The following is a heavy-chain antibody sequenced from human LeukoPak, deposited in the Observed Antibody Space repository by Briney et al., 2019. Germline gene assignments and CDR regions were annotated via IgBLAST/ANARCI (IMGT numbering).Heavy chain of an antibody. CDR2: TYYSGST. J-gene: IGHJ4*02. CDR1: GGSISSSSYY. Sequence: PSETLSLTCTVSGGSISSSSYYWGWIRQLPGKGLEWIGSTYYSGSTYYNPSLKSRVTISVDTFKNQFSLKLSSVTAADTAVYYCARLGADYYGSGSYLEPFDYWGQGTLVTVSS. CDR3: ARLGADYYGSGSYLEPFDY. V-gene: IGHV4-39*07. D-gene: IGHD3-10*01.